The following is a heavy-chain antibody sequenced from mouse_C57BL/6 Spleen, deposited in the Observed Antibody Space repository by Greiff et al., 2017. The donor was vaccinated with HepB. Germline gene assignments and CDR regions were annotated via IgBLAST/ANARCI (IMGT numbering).Heavy chain of an antibody. CDR1: GYTFTSYW. D-gene: IGHD6-1*01. CDR3: ARSAPGFAY. Sequence: QVQLQQPGAELVRPGSSVKLSCKASGYTFTSYWMDWVKQRPGQGLEWIGNIYPSDSETHYNQKFKDKATLTVDKSSSTAYMQLSSLTSEDSAVYCGARSAPGFAYWGQGTLVTVSA. V-gene: IGHV1-61*01. J-gene: IGHJ3*01. CDR2: IYPSDSET.